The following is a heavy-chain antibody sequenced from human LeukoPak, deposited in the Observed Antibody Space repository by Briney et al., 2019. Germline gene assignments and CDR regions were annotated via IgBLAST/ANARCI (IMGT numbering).Heavy chain of an antibody. CDR2: IYYRGSA. CDR3: ARSVAGVDY. J-gene: IGHJ4*02. V-gene: IGHV4-59*12. CDR1: GGSISSYY. D-gene: IGHD6-19*01. Sequence: PSETLSLTCTVSGGSISSYYWSWIRQPPGKGLEWIGYIYYRGSANYNPSLKSRVTISVDTSKNQFSLKLSSVTAADTAVYYCARSVAGVDYWGQGTLVTVSS.